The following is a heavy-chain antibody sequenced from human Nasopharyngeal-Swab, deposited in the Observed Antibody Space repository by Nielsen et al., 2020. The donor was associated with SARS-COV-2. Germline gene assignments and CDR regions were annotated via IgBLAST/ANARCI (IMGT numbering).Heavy chain of an antibody. D-gene: IGHD5-18*01. J-gene: IGHJ4*02. CDR1: GFTFSSFG. V-gene: IGHV3-33*01. CDR3: ARDGYGFDY. CDR2: IWYDGSNK. Sequence: GGSLRLSCAASGFTFSSFGMLWVRQAPGKGLEWVAVIWYDGSNKYYADSVKGRFTISRDNYKNTLYLQMNSLRAEDTAVYYCARDGYGFDYWGQGTLVTVSS.